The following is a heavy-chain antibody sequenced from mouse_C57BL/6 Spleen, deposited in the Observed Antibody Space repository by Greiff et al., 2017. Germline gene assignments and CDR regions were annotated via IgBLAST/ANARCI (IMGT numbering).Heavy chain of an antibody. V-gene: IGHV5-9*01. Sequence: DVMLVESGGGLVKPGGSLKLSCAASGFTFSSYTMSWVRQTPEKRLEWVATISGGGGNTYYPDSVKGRFTISRDNAKNTLYLQMSSLRSEDTALYYCARHRDYYGSSYYWYLDVWGTGTTVTVSS. CDR3: ARHRDYYGSSYYWYLDV. J-gene: IGHJ1*03. D-gene: IGHD1-1*01. CDR1: GFTFSSYT. CDR2: ISGGGGNT.